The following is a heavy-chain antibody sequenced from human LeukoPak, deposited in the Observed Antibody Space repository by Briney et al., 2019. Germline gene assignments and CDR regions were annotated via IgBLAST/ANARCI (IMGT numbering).Heavy chain of an antibody. CDR1: GFTFSSYE. CDR3: AKESPHFDY. CDR2: ISSSGGST. V-gene: IGHV3-23*01. Sequence: GGSLRLCCAASGFTFSSYEMNWVRQAPGKGLEWVSYISSSGGSTYYADSVKGRFTISRDNSKNTLYLQMNSLRAEDTAVYYCAKESPHFDYWGQGTLVTVSS. J-gene: IGHJ4*02.